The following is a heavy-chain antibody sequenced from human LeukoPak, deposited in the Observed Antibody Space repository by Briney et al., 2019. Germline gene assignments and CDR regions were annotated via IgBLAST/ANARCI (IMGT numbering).Heavy chain of an antibody. Sequence: ASVKVSCKVSGYTLTELSMHWVRQAPGKGLEWMGGFDPEDGETIYAQKFQGRVTMTEDTSTDTAYMELSSLGSEDTAVYYCAPIYCSGGSCYWGPFDPWGQGTLVTVSS. D-gene: IGHD2-15*01. V-gene: IGHV1-24*01. CDR1: GYTLTELS. J-gene: IGHJ5*02. CDR3: APIYCSGGSCYWGPFDP. CDR2: FDPEDGET.